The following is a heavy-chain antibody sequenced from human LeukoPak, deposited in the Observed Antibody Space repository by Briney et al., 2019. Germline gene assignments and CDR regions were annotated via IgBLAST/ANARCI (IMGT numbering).Heavy chain of an antibody. D-gene: IGHD5-12*01. CDR1: GYTFTSHA. CDR2: ISAYNGNT. J-gene: IGHJ3*02. Sequence: GASVKVSCKASGYTFTSHAMNWVRQAPGQGLEWMGWISAYNGNTNYAQKLQGRVTMTTDTSTSTAYMELRSLRSDDTAVYYCARDPYGWLRFISAFDIWGQGTMVTVSS. CDR3: ARDPYGWLRFISAFDI. V-gene: IGHV1-18*01.